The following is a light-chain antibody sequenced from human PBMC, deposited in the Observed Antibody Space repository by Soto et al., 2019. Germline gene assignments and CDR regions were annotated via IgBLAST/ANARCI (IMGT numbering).Light chain of an antibody. CDR3: SSYAGSNIYV. CDR1: SSDVGGYNF. V-gene: IGLV2-8*01. Sequence: QSALAQPPSASGSPGQSVTISCTGTSSDVGGYNFVSWYQHHPGKATKFIIYEVSKRPSGVPNRFSGSKSVNTSSLTVSGLQAEDEADYYCSSYAGSNIYVFGTGTKLTVL. J-gene: IGLJ1*01. CDR2: EVS.